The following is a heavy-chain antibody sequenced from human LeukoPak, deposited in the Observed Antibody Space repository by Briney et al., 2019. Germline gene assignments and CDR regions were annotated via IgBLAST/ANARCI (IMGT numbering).Heavy chain of an antibody. CDR1: GFTFGDYA. Sequence: GGSLRLSCTASGFTFGDYAMSWFRQAPGKGLEWVGFIRGKAYGGTTEYAASVKGRFTISRDDSKSIAYLQMNSLKTEDTAVYYCTRDPSYDYYDSSGYIVGVAFDIWGQGTMVTVSS. CDR2: IRGKAYGGTT. J-gene: IGHJ3*02. V-gene: IGHV3-49*03. D-gene: IGHD3-22*01. CDR3: TRDPSYDYYDSSGYIVGVAFDI.